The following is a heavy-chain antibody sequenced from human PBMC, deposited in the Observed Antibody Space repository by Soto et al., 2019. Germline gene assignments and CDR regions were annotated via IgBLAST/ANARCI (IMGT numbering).Heavy chain of an antibody. D-gene: IGHD2-2*01. CDR3: VRDTMRASAAASLDY. J-gene: IGHJ4*02. CDR1: GFTFSTYE. V-gene: IGHV3-48*03. CDR2: ISVSGNII. Sequence: PGGSLRLSCAASGFTFSTYEFNWVRQAPGRGLEWISYISVSGNIIKYAESVKGRFTISRDNAENSLHLHMSNLRVDDTALYFCVRDTMRASAAASLDYWGQGTRVTV.